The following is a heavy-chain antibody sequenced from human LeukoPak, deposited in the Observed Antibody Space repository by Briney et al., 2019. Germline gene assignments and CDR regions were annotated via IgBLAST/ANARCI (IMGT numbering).Heavy chain of an antibody. J-gene: IGHJ4*02. D-gene: IGHD6-6*01. CDR3: ARGSSSSAPYFDY. CDR1: GFTFSSYS. V-gene: IGHV3-21*01. CDR2: ISSSSYI. Sequence: GGSLRLSCAASGFTFSSYSMNWVRQAPGKGLEWVSSISSSSYIYYADSVKGRFTISRNNAKNSLYLQMNSLRAEDTAVYYCARGSSSSAPYFDYWGQGTLVTVSS.